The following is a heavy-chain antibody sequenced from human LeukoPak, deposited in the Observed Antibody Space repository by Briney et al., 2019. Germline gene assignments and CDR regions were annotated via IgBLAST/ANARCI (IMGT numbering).Heavy chain of an antibody. J-gene: IGHJ4*02. CDR1: GFTFDDSA. V-gene: IGHV3-21*01. CDR3: AREGYSGSY. D-gene: IGHD1-26*01. CDR2: ISSSSSYI. Sequence: GRSLRLSCAASGFTFDDSAMDWVRQAPGKGLEWVSSISSSSSYIYYADSVKGRFTISRDNAKNSLYLQMNSLRAEDTAVYYCAREGYSGSYWGQGTLVTVSS.